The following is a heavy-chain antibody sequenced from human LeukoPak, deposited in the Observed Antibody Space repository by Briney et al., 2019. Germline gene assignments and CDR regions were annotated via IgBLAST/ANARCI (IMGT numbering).Heavy chain of an antibody. Sequence: PSETLSLTCTVSGGSINNYYWSWIRQPPGKGLEWIGYIYYSGSTNYNPSPNSRVTISVDTSKSQFSLKLSSVTAADTAVYYCAKDESIVAAITFDYWGQGTLVTVSS. J-gene: IGHJ4*02. V-gene: IGHV4-59*01. D-gene: IGHD5-12*01. CDR1: GGSINNYY. CDR3: AKDESIVAAITFDY. CDR2: IYYSGST.